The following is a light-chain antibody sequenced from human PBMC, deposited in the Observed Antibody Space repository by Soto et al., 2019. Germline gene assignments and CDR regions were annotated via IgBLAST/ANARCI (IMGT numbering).Light chain of an antibody. Sequence: DLQMTQSPSTLSASVGARATITCRASQSISSNLAWYHQKPGNAAKLLIYKASYFEGGVPLRFSGSGSGTEFTLTISSLQPDDSATYYRQQYNSYWTFGQGTKGDIK. CDR3: QQYNSYWT. CDR2: KAS. J-gene: IGKJ1*01. V-gene: IGKV1-5*03. CDR1: QSISSN.